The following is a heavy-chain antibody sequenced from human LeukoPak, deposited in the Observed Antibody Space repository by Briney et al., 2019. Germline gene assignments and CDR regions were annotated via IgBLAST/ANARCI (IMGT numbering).Heavy chain of an antibody. D-gene: IGHD6-19*01. CDR2: IRYDGTNK. V-gene: IGHV3-30*02. Sequence: GSLRLSCAASGFTFSSYGMHWVRQAPGKGLEWVAFIRYDGTNKHYADSVKGRFTISRDNSKNTLYLQMNSLRAEDTAVYYCAKDLTYNSSGWYPVYGMDVWGQGTTVTVSS. CDR3: AKDLTYNSSGWYPVYGMDV. CDR1: GFTFSSYG. J-gene: IGHJ6*02.